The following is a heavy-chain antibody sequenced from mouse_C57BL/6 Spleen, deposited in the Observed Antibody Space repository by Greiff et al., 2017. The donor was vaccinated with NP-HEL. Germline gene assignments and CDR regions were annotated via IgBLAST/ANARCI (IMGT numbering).Heavy chain of an antibody. CDR3: ARYDDYDEGYFDY. D-gene: IGHD2-4*01. CDR1: GYAFSSSW. J-gene: IGHJ2*01. CDR2: IYPGDGDT. Sequence: QVQLQQSGPELVKPGASVKISCKASGYAFSSSWMNWVKQRPGKGLEWIGRIYPGDGDTNYNGKFKGKATLTADKSSSTAYMQLSSLTSEDSAVYFCARYDDYDEGYFDYWGQGTTLTVSS. V-gene: IGHV1-82*01.